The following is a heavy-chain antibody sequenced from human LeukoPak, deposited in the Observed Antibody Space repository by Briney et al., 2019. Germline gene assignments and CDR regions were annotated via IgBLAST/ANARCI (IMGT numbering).Heavy chain of an antibody. CDR3: ARDGTGEPADY. D-gene: IGHD3-16*01. Sequence: SETLSLTCAVYGGSFSSYYWSWIRQPPGKGLEWIGEINHSGSTNYNPSLKSRVTISVDTSKNQFSLKLSSVTAADTAVYYRARDGTGEPADYWGQGTLVTVSS. J-gene: IGHJ4*02. V-gene: IGHV4-34*01. CDR1: GGSFSSYY. CDR2: INHSGST.